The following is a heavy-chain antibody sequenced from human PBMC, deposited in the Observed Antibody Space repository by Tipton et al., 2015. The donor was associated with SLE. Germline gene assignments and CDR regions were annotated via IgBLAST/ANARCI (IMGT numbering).Heavy chain of an antibody. Sequence: TLSLTCAVYGGSFSGYYWSWIRQPPGKGLEWIGSIYYSGSTNYNPSLKSRVTISVDTSKNQFSLKLSSVTAADTAVYYCASRGSAAARDYWGQGTLVTVSP. J-gene: IGHJ4*02. D-gene: IGHD6-13*01. V-gene: IGHV4-34*01. CDR3: ASRGSAAARDY. CDR1: GGSFSGYY. CDR2: IYYSGST.